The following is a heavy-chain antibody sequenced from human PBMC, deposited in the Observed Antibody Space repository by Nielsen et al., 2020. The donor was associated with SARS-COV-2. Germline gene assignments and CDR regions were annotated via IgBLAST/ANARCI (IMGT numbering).Heavy chain of an antibody. CDR3: ARKYSSGWYGMDV. D-gene: IGHD6-19*01. CDR1: GFTFSSYG. Sequence: GESLKISCAASGFTFSSYGMHWVRQAPGKGLEWVAVIWYDGSNKYYADSVKGRFTISRDNSKNTLYLQMNSLRAEDTAVYYCARKYSSGWYGMDVWAKGPRSPSP. CDR2: IWYDGSNK. J-gene: IGHJ6*02. V-gene: IGHV3-33*01.